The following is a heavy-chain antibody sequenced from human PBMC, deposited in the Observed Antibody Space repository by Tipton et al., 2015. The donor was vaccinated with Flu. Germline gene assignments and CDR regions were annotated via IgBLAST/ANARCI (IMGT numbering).Heavy chain of an antibody. Sequence: LRLSCTVSGGSISSYYWSWIRQPAGKGMEWIGRIYTSGSTNYNPSLKSRVTMSVDTSKNQFSLKLSSVTAADTAVYYCARAAQPTIWNYFDYWGQGTLATVSS. CDR2: IYTSGST. CDR1: GGSISSYY. J-gene: IGHJ4*02. D-gene: IGHD4/OR15-4a*01. V-gene: IGHV4-4*07. CDR3: ARAAQPTIWNYFDY.